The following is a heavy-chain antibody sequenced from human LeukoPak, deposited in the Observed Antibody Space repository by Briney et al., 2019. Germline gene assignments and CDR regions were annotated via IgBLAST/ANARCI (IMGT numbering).Heavy chain of an antibody. Sequence: PGGSLRLSCVASGFTFSSQTMNWVRQAPGKGLEWVANIKQDGSEKYYVDSVKGRFTISRDNAKNSLYLQMNSLRAEDTAVYYCARVGGYCSSTSCPSWGYDAFDIWGQGTMVTVSS. CDR1: GFTFSSQT. D-gene: IGHD2-2*01. J-gene: IGHJ3*02. CDR2: IKQDGSEK. V-gene: IGHV3-7*01. CDR3: ARVGGYCSSTSCPSWGYDAFDI.